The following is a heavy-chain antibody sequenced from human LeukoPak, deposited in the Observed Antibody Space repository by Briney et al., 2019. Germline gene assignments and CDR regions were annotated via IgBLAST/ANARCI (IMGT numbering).Heavy chain of an antibody. CDR2: ISGSGGST. V-gene: IGHV3-23*01. CDR1: GFTFSSYA. D-gene: IGHD3-3*01. J-gene: IGHJ4*02. Sequence: GGSLRLSCAASGFTFSSYAMSWVRQAPGKGLEWASAISGSGGSTYYADSVKGRFTISRDNSKNTLYLQMNSLGAEDTTVYYCAKDPISDLTIFGVVIISYYFDYWGQGTLVTVSS. CDR3: AKDPISDLTIFGVVIISYYFDY.